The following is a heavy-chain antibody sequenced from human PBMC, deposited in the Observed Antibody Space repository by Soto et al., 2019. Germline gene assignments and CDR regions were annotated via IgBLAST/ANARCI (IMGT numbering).Heavy chain of an antibody. Sequence: SETLSLTCTVSGGSISRYYWSWIRQPPGKGLEWIGYIYYSGSTNYNPSLKSRVTISVDTSKNQFSLKLSSVTAADTAVYYCARRYGGPLDYWGQGTLVTVSS. CDR1: GGSISRYY. CDR2: IYYSGST. D-gene: IGHD4-17*01. J-gene: IGHJ4*02. CDR3: ARRYGGPLDY. V-gene: IGHV4-59*08.